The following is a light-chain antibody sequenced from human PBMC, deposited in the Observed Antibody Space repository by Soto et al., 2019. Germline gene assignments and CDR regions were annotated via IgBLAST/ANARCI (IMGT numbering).Light chain of an antibody. V-gene: IGKV1-5*03. CDR1: QRIDTW. Sequence: DIQMTQSPSTLSASVGDRVTITCRASQRIDTWLAWYQQKPGTAPKLLIYKATILQSGVPSRFSGSGSGTEFTLTISSLQPEDFATYYCQQYNTYAWTFGQGTKV. CDR2: KAT. CDR3: QQYNTYAWT. J-gene: IGKJ1*01.